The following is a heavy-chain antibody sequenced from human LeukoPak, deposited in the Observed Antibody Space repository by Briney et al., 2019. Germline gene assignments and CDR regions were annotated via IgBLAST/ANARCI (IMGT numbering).Heavy chain of an antibody. V-gene: IGHV1-2*04. CDR2: INPNSGGT. J-gene: IGHJ4*02. D-gene: IGHD6-6*01. CDR1: GYTFTGYY. CDR3: AREAPSIAARRSEYYFDY. Sequence: ASVKVSCKASGYTFTGYYMHWVRQAPGQGLEWMGWINPNSGGTNYAQKFQGWVTMTRDTSISTAYMELSRLRSDDTAVYYCAREAPSIAARRSEYYFDYWGQGTLVTVSS.